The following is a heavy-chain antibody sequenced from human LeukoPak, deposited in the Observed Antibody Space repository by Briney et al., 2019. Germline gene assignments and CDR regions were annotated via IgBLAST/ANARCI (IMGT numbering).Heavy chain of an antibody. Sequence: GGSLRLSCAASGFTFSSYDMHWVRQATGKGLEWVSAIGTAGDTYYPGSVKGRFTISRDNSKNSLYLQMNSLRAEDTAVYYCAELGITMIGGVWGKGTTVTISS. CDR2: IGTAGDT. J-gene: IGHJ6*04. CDR1: GFTFSSYD. CDR3: AELGITMIGGV. D-gene: IGHD3-10*02. V-gene: IGHV3-13*01.